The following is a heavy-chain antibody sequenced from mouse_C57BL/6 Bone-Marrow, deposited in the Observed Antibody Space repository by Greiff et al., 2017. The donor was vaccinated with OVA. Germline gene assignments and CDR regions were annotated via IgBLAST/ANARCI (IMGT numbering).Heavy chain of an antibody. V-gene: IGHV14-2*01. CDR1: GFNIKDYY. CDR3: AMAYGSSYRYFDV. Sequence: VQLQQSGAELVNPGSPVKLSCTASGFNIKDYYMHWVKQRTEQGLEWIGRLDPEDGETKYAPKFQGKATITADTSSNTAYLQLSSLTSEDTAVYYCAMAYGSSYRYFDVWGTGTTVTVSS. J-gene: IGHJ1*03. CDR2: LDPEDGET. D-gene: IGHD1-1*01.